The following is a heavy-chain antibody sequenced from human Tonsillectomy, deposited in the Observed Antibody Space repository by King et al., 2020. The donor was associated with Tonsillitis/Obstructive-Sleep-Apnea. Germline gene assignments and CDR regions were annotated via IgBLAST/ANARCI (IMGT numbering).Heavy chain of an antibody. CDR2: IYYSGST. CDR3: ARGNYYDSSGIYWYFDL. Sequence: VQLQESGPGLVKPSETLSLTCTVSGGSISSYYWSWLRQPPGKGLEWIGYIYYSGSTNYNPSLKSRVTISVDTSKNQFSLKLSSVTAADTAVYYCARGNYYDSSGIYWYFDLWGRGTLVTVSS. D-gene: IGHD3-22*01. V-gene: IGHV4-59*01. J-gene: IGHJ2*01. CDR1: GGSISSYY.